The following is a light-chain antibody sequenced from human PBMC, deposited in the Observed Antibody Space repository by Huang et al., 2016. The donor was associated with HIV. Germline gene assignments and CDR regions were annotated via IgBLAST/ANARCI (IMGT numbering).Light chain of an antibody. V-gene: IGKV3-15*01. CDR1: ESVSIN. J-gene: IGKJ2*01. CDR2: GAS. Sequence: EIVMTQSPDTLSVSPGARATLSCRASESVSINLAWYQQRPGQAPRLLSHGASNRAAGIPARFSGSGSGAEFTLTISSLQSEDFALYYCQQYNNWPYTFGQGTKLEIK. CDR3: QQYNNWPYT.